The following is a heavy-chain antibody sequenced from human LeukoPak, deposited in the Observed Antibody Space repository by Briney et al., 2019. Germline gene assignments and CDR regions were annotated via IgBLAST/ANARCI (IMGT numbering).Heavy chain of an antibody. V-gene: IGHV1-69*06. CDR1: GGTFSSYA. Sequence: GSSVKVSCKASGGTFSSYAIGWVRQAPGQGLEWMGGIIPIFGTANYAQKFQGRVTITADKSTSTAYMELSSLRSEDTAVYYCARIPPYGSGSYSYYGMDVWGKGTTVTVSS. CDR3: ARIPPYGSGSYSYYGMDV. CDR2: IIPIFGTA. J-gene: IGHJ6*04. D-gene: IGHD3-10*01.